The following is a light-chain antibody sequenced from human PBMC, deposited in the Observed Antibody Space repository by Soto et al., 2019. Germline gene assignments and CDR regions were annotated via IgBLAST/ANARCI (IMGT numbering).Light chain of an antibody. V-gene: IGKV1-12*01. Sequence: DIQMTQSPPSVSASVGDNVTVSCRASQGISSSLAWYQQKPGKAPKLLIYGASTVQSGVPSRFSGSGSATEFTLTIRSLQPVDFATYYCQQGDKFPLTFGQGTRVDI. CDR2: GAS. CDR3: QQGDKFPLT. CDR1: QGISSS. J-gene: IGKJ2*01.